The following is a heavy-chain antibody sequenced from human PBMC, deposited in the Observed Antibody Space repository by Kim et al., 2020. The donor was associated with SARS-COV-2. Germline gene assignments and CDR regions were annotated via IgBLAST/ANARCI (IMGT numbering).Heavy chain of an antibody. V-gene: IGHV3-43*02. CDR1: GFTFDDYA. Sequence: GGSLRLSCAASGFTFDDYAMHWVRQAPGKGLEWVSLISGDGGSTYYADSVKGRFTISRDNSKNSLYLQMNSLRTEDTALYYCAKDSWGDIAVAEIDYWGQGTLVTVSS. CDR2: ISGDGGST. J-gene: IGHJ4*02. D-gene: IGHD6-19*01. CDR3: AKDSWGDIAVAEIDY.